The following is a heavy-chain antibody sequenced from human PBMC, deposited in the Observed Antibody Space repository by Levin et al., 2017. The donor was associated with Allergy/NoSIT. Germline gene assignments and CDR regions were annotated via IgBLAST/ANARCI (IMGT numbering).Heavy chain of an antibody. J-gene: IGHJ4*02. CDR3: ARVRRSGSYYFGGRYYFDY. D-gene: IGHD1-26*01. V-gene: IGHV1-8*01. CDR1: GYTFTSYD. Sequence: ASVKVSCKASGYTFTSYDINWVRQATGQGLEWMGWMNPNSGNTGYAQKFQGRVTMTRNTSISTAYMELSSLRSEDTAVYYCARVRRSGSYYFGGRYYFDYWGQGTLVTVSS. CDR2: MNPNSGNT.